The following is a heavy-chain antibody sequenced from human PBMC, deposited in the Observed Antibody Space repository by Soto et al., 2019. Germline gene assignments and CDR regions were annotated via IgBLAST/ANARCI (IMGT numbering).Heavy chain of an antibody. J-gene: IGHJ4*02. CDR3: AKSIAVATWEIHFDY. D-gene: IGHD6-19*01. Sequence: EVQLLESGGGLVQPGGSLRLSCAASGFTFRSYAMSWVRQAPGKGLEWVSGTSGSGGSTYYVDSVKGRFTISRDNSKNTLDLQMNSLGAEDTAVYYCAKSIAVATWEIHFDYWGQGTLVTVSS. CDR2: TSGSGGST. V-gene: IGHV3-23*01. CDR1: GFTFRSYA.